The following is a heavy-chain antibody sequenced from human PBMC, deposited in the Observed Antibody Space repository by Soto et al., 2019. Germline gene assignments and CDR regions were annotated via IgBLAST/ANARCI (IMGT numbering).Heavy chain of an antibody. CDR2: IYYGGST. Sequence: PSETLSLTCTVSGGSISSGDYYWSWIRQPPGKGLEWIGYIYYGGSTYYNPSLKSRVTISVDTSKNQFSLKLSSVTAADTAVYYCASTPYIVVVVAATALVPWFDPWGQGTLVTVSS. V-gene: IGHV4-30-4*01. CDR3: ASTPYIVVVVAATALVPWFDP. CDR1: GGSISSGDYY. D-gene: IGHD2-15*01. J-gene: IGHJ5*02.